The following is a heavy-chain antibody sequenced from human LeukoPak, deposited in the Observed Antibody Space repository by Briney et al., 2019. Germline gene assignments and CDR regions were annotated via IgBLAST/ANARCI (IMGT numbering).Heavy chain of an antibody. Sequence: ASVKVSCKASGGTFSSYAISWVRQAPGQGLEWMGRIIPILGIANYAQKFQGRVTITADKSTSTAYMELSSLRSEDTVVYYCARRPNYYDSGGYSYWGQGTLVTVSS. J-gene: IGHJ4*02. D-gene: IGHD3-22*01. CDR3: ARRPNYYDSGGYSY. V-gene: IGHV1-69*04. CDR2: IIPILGIA. CDR1: GGTFSSYA.